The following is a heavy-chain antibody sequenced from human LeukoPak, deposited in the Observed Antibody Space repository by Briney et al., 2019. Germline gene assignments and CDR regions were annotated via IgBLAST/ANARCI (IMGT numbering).Heavy chain of an antibody. D-gene: IGHD2-21*02. CDR1: GVIFGTYA. CDR2: ISGSDGST. Sequence: GGSMRLSCAASGVIFGTYAMSWVRQAPGKGLEWVSVISGSDGSTYYADSVKGRFTISRDNSKNTLYLQMNSLRVEDTAVYYCARGRIVVVTAASDYWGQGTQVTVSS. CDR3: ARGRIVVVTAASDY. J-gene: IGHJ4*02. V-gene: IGHV3-23*01.